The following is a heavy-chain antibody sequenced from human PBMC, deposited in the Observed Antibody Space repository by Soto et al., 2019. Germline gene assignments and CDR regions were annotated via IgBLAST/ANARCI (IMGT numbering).Heavy chain of an antibody. CDR1: GGSISSSGFS. J-gene: IGHJ5*02. CDR3: TKVSSGWFDP. CDR2: AYYSGNT. D-gene: IGHD2-8*01. Sequence: SQTLSLTCTVSGGSISSSGFSRGWVRQPPGKGLEWIGCAYYSGNTYYNPSLKSRVTISVDTSGNQFSLRLNSVTAADTAVYYCTKVSSGWFDPWGQGTLVTVSS. V-gene: IGHV4-39*01.